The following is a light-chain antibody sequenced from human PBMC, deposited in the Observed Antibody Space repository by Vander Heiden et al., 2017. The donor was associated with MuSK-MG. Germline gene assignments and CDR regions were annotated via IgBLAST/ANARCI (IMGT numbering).Light chain of an antibody. V-gene: IGKV1-5*01. Sequence: DIQMTQSPSTLSASVGDRVTITCRASQSISSWLAWYQQKPGKAPKLLIYDASSLESGVPSRFRGSGSGTEFTLTISSLQPDDFATYYCQQYNSYVYTFGQGTKLELK. CDR2: DAS. CDR1: QSISSW. CDR3: QQYNSYVYT. J-gene: IGKJ2*01.